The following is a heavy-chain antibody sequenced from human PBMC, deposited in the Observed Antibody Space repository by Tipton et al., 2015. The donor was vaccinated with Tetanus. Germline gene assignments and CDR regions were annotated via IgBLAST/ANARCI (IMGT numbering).Heavy chain of an antibody. CDR2: TYYRSKWFN. CDR1: GDNVSNKSTT. J-gene: IGHJ4*02. Sequence: QLVQSGPEVKPSQTLSLTCAISGDNVSNKSTTWNWIRQSPSRGLEWLGRTYYRSKWFNDYAISVKSRITVNPDTSKNQFSLQMNSVTAEDTAVYYCVRHDPAGFDYWGQGTLVTVSS. CDR3: VRHDPAGFDY. D-gene: IGHD1-1*01. V-gene: IGHV6-1*01.